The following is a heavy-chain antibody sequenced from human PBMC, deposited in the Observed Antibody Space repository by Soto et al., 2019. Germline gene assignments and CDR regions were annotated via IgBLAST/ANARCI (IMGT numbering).Heavy chain of an antibody. D-gene: IGHD1-26*01. V-gene: IGHV4-59*01. CDR2: IYYSGST. CDR1: GGSISSYY. CDR3: ARDSGSYYADAFDI. J-gene: IGHJ3*02. Sequence: QVQLQESGPGLVKPSETLSLTCTVSGGSISSYYWSWIRQPPGKGLEWIGYIYYSGSTNYNPSLKSRVTISVDTSKNQFSLKLSSVTAADTAVYYCARDSGSYYADAFDIWGQGTMVTVSS.